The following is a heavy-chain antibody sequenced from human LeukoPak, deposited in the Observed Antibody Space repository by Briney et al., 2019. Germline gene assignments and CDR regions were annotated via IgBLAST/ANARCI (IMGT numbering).Heavy chain of an antibody. CDR3: ATGRGKPMVRGVIINNWFDP. Sequence: ASVTVSCKVSGYTLTELSMHWVRQAPGKGLEWMGGFDIEGGETIYAQKFQSRVTMTEDTSTDTAYMELSSLRSEDTAVYYCATGRGKPMVRGVIINNWFDPWGQGTLVTVSS. J-gene: IGHJ5*02. CDR2: FDIEGGET. D-gene: IGHD3-10*01. V-gene: IGHV1-24*01. CDR1: GYTLTELS.